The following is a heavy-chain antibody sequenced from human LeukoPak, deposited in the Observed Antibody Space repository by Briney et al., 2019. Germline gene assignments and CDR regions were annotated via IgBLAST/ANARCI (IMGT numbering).Heavy chain of an antibody. Sequence: GGSLRLSCAASGFTFDDYAMHWVRQAPGKGLGWVSGISWNSGSIGHADSVKGRFTISRDNAKNSLCLQMNSLRAEDTALYYCAKVFRRNYYGMDVWGQGTTVTVSS. J-gene: IGHJ6*02. CDR2: ISWNSGSI. CDR3: AKVFRRNYYGMDV. V-gene: IGHV3-9*01. CDR1: GFTFDDYA.